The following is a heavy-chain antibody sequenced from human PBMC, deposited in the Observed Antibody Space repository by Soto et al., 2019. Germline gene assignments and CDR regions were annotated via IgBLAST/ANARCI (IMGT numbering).Heavy chain of an antibody. CDR1: GGSISSSSYY. CDR3: ARQEVRITMIVVVITFFDY. D-gene: IGHD3-22*01. V-gene: IGHV4-39*01. Sequence: SETLSLTCTVSGGSISSSSYYWGWIRQPPGKGLEWIGSIYYSGSTYYNPSLKSRVTISVDTSKNQFSLKLSSVTAADTAVYYCARQEVRITMIVVVITFFDYWGQGTLVTVS. J-gene: IGHJ4*02. CDR2: IYYSGST.